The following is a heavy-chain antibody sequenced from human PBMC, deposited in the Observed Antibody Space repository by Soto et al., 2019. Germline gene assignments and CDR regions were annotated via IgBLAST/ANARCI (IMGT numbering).Heavy chain of an antibody. D-gene: IGHD3-22*01. V-gene: IGHV3-33*01. CDR2: IWYDGSNK. CDR3: ARGRRITMIVVGRPTGGFDY. CDR1: GFTFSSYG. Sequence: GGSLRLSCAASGFTFSSYGMHWVRQAPGKGLEWVAVIWYDGSNKYYADSVKGRFTISRDNSKNTLYLQMNSLRAEDTAVYYCARGRRITMIVVGRPTGGFDYWGQGTLVTVSS. J-gene: IGHJ4*02.